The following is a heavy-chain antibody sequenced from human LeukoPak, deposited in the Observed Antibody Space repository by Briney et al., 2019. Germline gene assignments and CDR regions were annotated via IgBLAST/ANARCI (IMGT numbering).Heavy chain of an antibody. CDR1: GYTFTSYY. D-gene: IGHD3-9*01. J-gene: IGHJ4*02. CDR3: ARARVSYDILTGPHDY. CDR2: INPSGGST. V-gene: IGHV1-46*01. Sequence: ASVKVSCKASGYTFTSYYMHWVRQAPGQGLEWMGIINPSGGSTSYAQKFQGRVTMTRDTSTSTVYMELRSLRSDDTAVYYCARARVSYDILTGPHDYWGQGTLVTVSS.